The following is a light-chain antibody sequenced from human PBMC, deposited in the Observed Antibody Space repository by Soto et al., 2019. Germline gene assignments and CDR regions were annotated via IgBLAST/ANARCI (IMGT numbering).Light chain of an antibody. CDR3: QSYDSSLSGYV. CDR1: SSNIGAGYE. J-gene: IGLJ1*01. Sequence: QSVLTQPPSVSEAPGQRVTISCTASSSNIGAGYEAHWYQQVPGTAPKLLIYENNNRPSGVPDRFSGSKSGTSASLAITGLQAEDEAEYYCQSYDSSLSGYVFGTGTQLTVL. CDR2: ENN. V-gene: IGLV1-40*01.